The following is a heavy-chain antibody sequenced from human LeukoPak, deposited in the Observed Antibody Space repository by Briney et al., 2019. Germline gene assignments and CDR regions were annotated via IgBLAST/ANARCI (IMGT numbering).Heavy chain of an antibody. CDR3: AKEQNSKGYFDY. V-gene: IGHV3-23*01. Sequence: PGGSLRLSCAASGFTFSSYAMSWVRQAPGKGLEWVSAISGSGGRAYYADSVKGRFTISRDNSKNTLYLQMNSLRAEDTAAYYCAKEQNSKGYFDYWGQGTLVTVSS. CDR1: GFTFSSYA. CDR2: ISGSGGRA. J-gene: IGHJ4*02. D-gene: IGHD4-23*01.